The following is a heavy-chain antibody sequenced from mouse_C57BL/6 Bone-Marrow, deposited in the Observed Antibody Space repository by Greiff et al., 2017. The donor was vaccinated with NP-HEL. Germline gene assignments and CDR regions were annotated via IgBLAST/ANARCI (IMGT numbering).Heavy chain of an antibody. CDR1: GFTFSSYS. D-gene: IGHD1-2*01. CDR2: ISDGGSYT. V-gene: IGHV5-4*01. Sequence: DVHLVESGGGLVKPGGSLKLSCAASGFTFSSYSMSWVRQTPEKRLEWVATISDGGSYTYYPDNVKGRFTISRDNAKNNLYLQMSHLKSEDTAMYYCARDPLGSFDYWGQGTTLTVSS. J-gene: IGHJ2*01. CDR3: ARDPLGSFDY.